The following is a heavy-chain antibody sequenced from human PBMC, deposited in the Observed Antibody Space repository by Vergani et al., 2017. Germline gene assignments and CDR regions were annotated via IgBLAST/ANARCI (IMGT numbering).Heavy chain of an antibody. CDR1: GFTFGDYA. CDR2: ISGSGGST. J-gene: IGHJ4*02. V-gene: IGHV3-23*01. Sequence: EVQLLESGGGLVQPGGSLRLSCTASGFTFGDYAMSWVRQAPGKGLEWVSAISGSGGSTYYADSVKGRFTISRDNSKNTLYLQMNSLRAEDTAVYYCAKSGGQVDTAMVTYRIDYWGQGTLVTVSS. CDR3: AKSGGQVDTAMVTYRIDY. D-gene: IGHD5-18*01.